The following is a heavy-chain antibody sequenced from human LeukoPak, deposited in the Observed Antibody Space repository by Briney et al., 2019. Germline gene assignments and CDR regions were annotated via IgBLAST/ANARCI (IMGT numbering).Heavy chain of an antibody. CDR2: INPNSGGT. CDR1: GYTFTGYY. J-gene: IGHJ3*02. D-gene: IGHD3-22*01. Sequence: ASVKVSCKASGYTFTGYYMHWVRQAPGQGLEWMGWINPNSGGTNYAQKFQGRVTMTRDTSISTAYMELSRLRSDDTAVYYCARDSSLWLRLPDASDIWGQGTMVTVSS. CDR3: ARDSSLWLRLPDASDI. V-gene: IGHV1-2*02.